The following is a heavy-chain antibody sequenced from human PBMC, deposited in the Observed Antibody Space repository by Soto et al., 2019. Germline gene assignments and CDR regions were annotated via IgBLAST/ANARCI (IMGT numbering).Heavy chain of an antibody. CDR1: GGSISSSSYY. D-gene: IGHD2-15*01. CDR3: AGCSGGSCYSRRFGY. CDR2: IYYSGST. V-gene: IGHV4-39*01. J-gene: IGHJ4*02. Sequence: SETLSLTCTVSGGSISSSSYYWGWIRQPPGKGLEWIGSIYYSGSTYYNPSLKSRVTISVDTSKNQFSLKLSSVTAADTAVYYCAGCSGGSCYSRRFGYWGQGTLVTVSS.